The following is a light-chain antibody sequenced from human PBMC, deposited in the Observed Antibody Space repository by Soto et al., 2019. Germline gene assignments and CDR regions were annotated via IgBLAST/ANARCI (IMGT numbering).Light chain of an antibody. Sequence: EIVLTHSPGTLSLSPGERATLSCRASHSVSSRYLAWYQQKPGQAPRLLIYGASDRTTGTPDRFSGSGSGTDFTLTIGRLEPEDFAMYYCQQYSDSPPTFGQGTKVDNK. V-gene: IGKV3-20*01. CDR2: GAS. J-gene: IGKJ1*01. CDR3: QQYSDSPPT. CDR1: HSVSSRY.